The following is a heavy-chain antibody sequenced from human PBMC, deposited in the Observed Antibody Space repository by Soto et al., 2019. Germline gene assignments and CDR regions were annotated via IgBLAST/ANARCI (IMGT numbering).Heavy chain of an antibody. CDR2: IGAGGGDT. J-gene: IGHJ4*02. CDR1: GFTFSNYA. CDR3: AKYIMQGTSCYDY. Sequence: GGSLRLSCAASGFTFSNYAMSWVRQAPGKGLEWVSAIGAGGGDTYYADSVKGRFTISRDNSKNTLYLQMNSLRAEDTAVYYCAKYIMQGTSCYDYWGQGTLVTVSS. D-gene: IGHD2-2*01. V-gene: IGHV3-23*01.